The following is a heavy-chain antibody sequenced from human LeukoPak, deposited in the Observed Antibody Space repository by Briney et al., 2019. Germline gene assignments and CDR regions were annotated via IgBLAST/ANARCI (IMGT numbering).Heavy chain of an antibody. J-gene: IGHJ4*02. Sequence: GGSLRLSCAASGFTFSSYSMNWVRQAPGKGLEWVSSISSSSSFINYADSLRGRFTISRDNAKNSLYLQMNSLRVEDTAVYYCARDHNYAFDNWGQGTLVSVAS. V-gene: IGHV3-21*06. D-gene: IGHD1-1*01. CDR2: ISSSSSFI. CDR1: GFTFSSYS. CDR3: ARDHNYAFDN.